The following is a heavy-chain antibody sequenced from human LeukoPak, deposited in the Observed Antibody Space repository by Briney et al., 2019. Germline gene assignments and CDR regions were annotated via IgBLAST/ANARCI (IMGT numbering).Heavy chain of an antibody. V-gene: IGHV1-58*01. CDR2: IVVGSGNT. CDR3: AAEIYGGNSNCCSFDI. CDR1: GFTFSNSA. D-gene: IGHD4-23*01. Sequence: SVEVSCKTSGFTFSNSAVQWVRQARGQRLEWIGWIVVGSGNTKYAQKVQERITITRDMSTSTAYMELSSLGSEDTAVYYCAAEIYGGNSNCCSFDIWGQGTIVTVSS. J-gene: IGHJ3*02.